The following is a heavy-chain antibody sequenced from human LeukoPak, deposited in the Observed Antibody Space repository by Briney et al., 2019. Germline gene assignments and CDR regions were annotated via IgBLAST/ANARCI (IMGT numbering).Heavy chain of an antibody. Sequence: ASVKVSCKACGYTFIGYYIHWVRQAPGQGLEWMGWINPNSGGTNYAQKFQGRVTMTRDTSISTAYMELSRLRSDDTAVYYCARDASPFDYWGQGTLVTVYS. V-gene: IGHV1-2*02. CDR2: INPNSGGT. CDR1: GYTFIGYY. J-gene: IGHJ4*02. CDR3: ARDASPFDY.